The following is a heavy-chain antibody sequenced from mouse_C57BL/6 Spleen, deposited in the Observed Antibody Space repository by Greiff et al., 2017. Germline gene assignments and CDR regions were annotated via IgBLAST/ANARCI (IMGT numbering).Heavy chain of an antibody. Sequence: EVKLQESGPELVKPGASVKIPCKASGYTFTDYNMDWVKQSHGKSLEWIGDINPNNGGTIYNQKFKGKATLTVDKSSSTAYMELRSLTSEDTAVXYCARLPFLLRYGYFDVWGTGTTVTVSS. J-gene: IGHJ1*03. D-gene: IGHD1-1*01. V-gene: IGHV1-18*01. CDR3: ARLPFLLRYGYFDV. CDR1: GYTFTDYN. CDR2: INPNNGGT.